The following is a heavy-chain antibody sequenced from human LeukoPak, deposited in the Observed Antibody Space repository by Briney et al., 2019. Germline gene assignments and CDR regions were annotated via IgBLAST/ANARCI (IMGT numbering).Heavy chain of an antibody. V-gene: IGHV4-59*08. CDR1: GGSISGYY. CDR2: IYYSGST. Sequence: SETLSLTCTVSGGSISGYYWSWIRQPPGKGPEWIGYIYYSGSTNYNPSLKSRVTISVDTSKNQFSLKLSSVTAADTAVYYCARLAGADFPWFDPWGQGTLVTVSS. J-gene: IGHJ5*02. CDR3: ARLAGADFPWFDP. D-gene: IGHD1-26*01.